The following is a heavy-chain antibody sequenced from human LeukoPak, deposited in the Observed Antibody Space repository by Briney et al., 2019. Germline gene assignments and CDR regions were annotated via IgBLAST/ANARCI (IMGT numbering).Heavy chain of an antibody. CDR2: ISSGSSDM. Sequence: KSGGSVRLSCAASGFTFSSYTMNWVRQAPGKGLEWVSSISSGSSDMYYADSVRGRFTISRDNSLYLQMNSLRAEDTAVYYCASSSYYYDSGSYSPLYYFDYWGKGTMVTVSS. CDR1: GFTFSSYT. V-gene: IGHV3-21*01. D-gene: IGHD3-10*01. CDR3: ASSSYYYDSGSYSPLYYFDY. J-gene: IGHJ4*01.